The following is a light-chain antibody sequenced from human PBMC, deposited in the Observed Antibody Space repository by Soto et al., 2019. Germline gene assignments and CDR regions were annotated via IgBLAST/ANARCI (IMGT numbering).Light chain of an antibody. Sequence: EMVFTKSRGTLSLSPGLRSTLFCRPSQSVSNNYLAWYQQKPGQAPRLLIYGASNRATGIPDRFSGSGSGTDLTLTISRLEPEEFAVDYCPQYGSSGTFGQGTKVDI. CDR3: PQYGSSGT. CDR2: GAS. V-gene: IGKV3-20*01. CDR1: QSVSNNY. J-gene: IGKJ1*01.